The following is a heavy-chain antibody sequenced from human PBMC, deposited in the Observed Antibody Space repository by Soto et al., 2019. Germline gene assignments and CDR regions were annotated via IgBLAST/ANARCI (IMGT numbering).Heavy chain of an antibody. J-gene: IGHJ4*02. CDR2: IKEKGDEQ. Sequence: EVQLVESGGNLVQPGGSLRLSCAASGFTFKTYWMSWVRQAPGKGLEWVANIKEKGDEQFYADSVKGRFTISRDNAKNSVYLQMNSLRGEDTAVYYCARDEVGGYYDGWGQGTLVIVSS. D-gene: IGHD3-22*01. CDR1: GFTFKTYW. V-gene: IGHV3-7*01. CDR3: ARDEVGGYYDG.